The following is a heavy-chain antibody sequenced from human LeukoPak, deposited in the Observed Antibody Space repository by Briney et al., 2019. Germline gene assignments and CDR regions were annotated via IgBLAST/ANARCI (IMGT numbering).Heavy chain of an antibody. J-gene: IGHJ4*02. D-gene: IGHD3-10*01. CDR3: ARRGSGSYYNDLMDY. V-gene: IGHV4-34*01. CDR2: INHSGST. Sequence: SETLSLTCAVYGGPFSGHYWSWIRQPPGKGLEWIGEINHSGSTNYNPSLKSRVTISVDTSKNQFSLKLSSVTAADTAVYYCARRGSGSYYNDLMDYWGQGTLVTVSS. CDR1: GGPFSGHY.